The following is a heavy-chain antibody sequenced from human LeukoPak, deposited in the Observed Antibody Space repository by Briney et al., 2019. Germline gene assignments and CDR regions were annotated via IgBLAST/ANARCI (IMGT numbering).Heavy chain of an antibody. CDR2: INTNTGNP. J-gene: IGHJ4*02. CDR1: GYTFTGYY. CDR3: ARDVREDYYGSGSPYFDY. V-gene: IGHV7-4-1*02. Sequence: ASVKVSCKASGYTFTGYYMHWVRQAPGQGLEWMGWINTNTGNPTYAQGFTGRFVFSLDTSVSTAYLQISSLKAEDTAVCYCARDVREDYYGSGSPYFDYWGQGTLVTVSS. D-gene: IGHD3-10*01.